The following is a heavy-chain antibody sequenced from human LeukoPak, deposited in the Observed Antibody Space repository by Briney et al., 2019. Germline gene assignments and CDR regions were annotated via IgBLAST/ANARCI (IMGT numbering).Heavy chain of an antibody. V-gene: IGHV3-48*03. J-gene: IGHJ4*02. CDR2: ISSSGSTI. Sequence: GGSLRLSCAASGFTFSSYEMNWVRQAPGKGLEWVSYISSSGSTIYYADSVKGRFTISRDNAKNSLYLQMNSLRAEDTAVYYCARDLGHGSGHDYWGQGTLVTVSS. CDR3: ARDLGHGSGHDY. D-gene: IGHD3-10*01. CDR1: GFTFSSYE.